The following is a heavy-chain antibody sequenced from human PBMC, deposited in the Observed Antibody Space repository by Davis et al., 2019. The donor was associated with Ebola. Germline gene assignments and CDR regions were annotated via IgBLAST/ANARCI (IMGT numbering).Heavy chain of an antibody. Sequence: GGSLRLSCAVSGFTFSSYWMTWVRQAPGKGLEWVSFIYSAGNTFYTDSVEGRFTISRDNSKNTLYLQMNRLRTEDTAVYYCARVHSSSWPYYYYAVDVWGQGTTVTVSS. J-gene: IGHJ6*02. D-gene: IGHD6-13*01. CDR1: GFTFSSYW. V-gene: IGHV3-53*01. CDR2: IYSAGNT. CDR3: ARVHSSSWPYYYYAVDV.